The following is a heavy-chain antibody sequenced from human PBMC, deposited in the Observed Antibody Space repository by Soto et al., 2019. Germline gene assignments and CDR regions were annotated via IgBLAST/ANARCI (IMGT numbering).Heavy chain of an antibody. CDR1: GFVFKDSS. CDR2: IRDRAYSYAT. D-gene: IGHD1-20*01. Sequence: VLLVESGGGLVQPGGSLKLSCAASGFVFKDSSIHWVRQASGKGLEWVGRIRDRAYSYATAYAASVRGRFTISRADSSNTAYLQMNSLKTEDTAISYCTRRISAAQDYWGQGTLVTVSS. J-gene: IGHJ4*02. V-gene: IGHV3-73*01. CDR3: TRRISAAQDY.